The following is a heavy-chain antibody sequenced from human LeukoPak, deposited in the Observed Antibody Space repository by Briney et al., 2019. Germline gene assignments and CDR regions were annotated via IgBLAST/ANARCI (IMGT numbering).Heavy chain of an antibody. J-gene: IGHJ4*02. Sequence: GGSLRLSCAGSGFTFSTYAVHWVRQAPGKGLEWVAVISNDGSNKYYADSVKGRFTISRDNSKNTLYLQMNSLRAEDTAVYYCAKGGATRQFDYWGQGTLVTVSS. CDR3: AKGGATRQFDY. CDR2: ISNDGSNK. CDR1: GFTFSTYA. V-gene: IGHV3-30-3*01. D-gene: IGHD5-12*01.